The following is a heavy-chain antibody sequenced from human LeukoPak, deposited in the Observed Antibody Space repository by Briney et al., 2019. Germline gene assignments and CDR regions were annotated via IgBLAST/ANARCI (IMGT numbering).Heavy chain of an antibody. J-gene: IGHJ4*02. CDR3: ARDFPGVPVTGTRPLDY. Sequence: GGSLRLSCAASGFTVSSNYMSWVRQAPGKGREWFSVIYSGGSTYYADSVKGRFTISRDNSKNTLYLQMSSLRAEDTAVYYCARDFPGVPVTGTRPLDYWGQGALVTVSS. D-gene: IGHD6-19*01. V-gene: IGHV3-53*01. CDR1: GFTVSSNY. CDR2: IYSGGST.